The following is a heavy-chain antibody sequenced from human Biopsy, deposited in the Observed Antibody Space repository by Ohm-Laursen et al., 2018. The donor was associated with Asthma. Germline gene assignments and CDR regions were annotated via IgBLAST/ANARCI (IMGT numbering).Heavy chain of an antibody. CDR2: VNTGNGDT. V-gene: IGHV1-3*04. D-gene: IGHD3-9*01. J-gene: IGHJ3*01. Sequence: ASVKVSCKASGYNFISSAIHWVRQAPGQRLEWMGWVNTGNGDTKYSQKFQGRVTITRDTSASTAYMELRSPRSEDTATYYCARTYYDFLTGQVKDVFGVWGQGTMVTVSS. CDR1: GYNFISSA. CDR3: ARTYYDFLTGQVKDVFGV.